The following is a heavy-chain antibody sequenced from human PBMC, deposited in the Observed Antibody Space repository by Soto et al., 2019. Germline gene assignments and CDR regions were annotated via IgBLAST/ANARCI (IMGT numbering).Heavy chain of an antibody. V-gene: IGHV3-23*01. CDR1: GFTFRGYV. CDR3: AKDIGYYYGSGSFSLRLIN. CDR2: ISGSGGST. Sequence: PGRSLRLYCTASGFTFRGYVMSGVRQAPGKGLEWVSGISGSGGSTYYADSVKGRFTISRDNSNNTLYLQLNSLRDEDTAVYYCAKDIGYYYGSGSFSLRLINWGQGTLVTVSS. D-gene: IGHD3-10*01. J-gene: IGHJ4*02.